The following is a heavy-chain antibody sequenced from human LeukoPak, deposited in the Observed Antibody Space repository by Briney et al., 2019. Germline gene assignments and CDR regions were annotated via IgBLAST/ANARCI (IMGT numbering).Heavy chain of an antibody. J-gene: IGHJ5*02. CDR3: GRDAWGPIDL. CDR1: GLTVTNAW. V-gene: IGHV3-33*08. Sequence: HPGGSLRLSCAASGLTVTNAWMNWVRQAPGKGLEWVAVMWFDEDSKFYADSVRGRFSISRDFSKNRLYLQMNSLKVEDTAVYYCGRDAWGPIDLWGQGTLVTVSS. D-gene: IGHD7-27*01. CDR2: MWFDEDSK.